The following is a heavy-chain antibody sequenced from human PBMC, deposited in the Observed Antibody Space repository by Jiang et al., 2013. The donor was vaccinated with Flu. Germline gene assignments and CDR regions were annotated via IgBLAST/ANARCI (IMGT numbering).Heavy chain of an antibody. CDR3: ARVGGLLRFSGRTGLDV. J-gene: IGHJ6*02. Sequence: QSGSELKKPGTSVKVSCKASGYAFTTYGLTWVRQAPGQGLEWLGWIKTDTGNPAYAQGFAGRFVFSLDTSVNTAYLQISSLKAEDTGVYFCARVGGLLRFSGRTGLDVWGQGTTVTVSS. V-gene: IGHV7-4-1*02. CDR2: IKTDTGNP. D-gene: IGHD3-3*01. CDR1: GYAFTTYG.